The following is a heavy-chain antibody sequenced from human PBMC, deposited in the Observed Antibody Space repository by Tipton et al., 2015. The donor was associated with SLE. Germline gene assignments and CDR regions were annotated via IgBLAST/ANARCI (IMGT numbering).Heavy chain of an antibody. CDR1: GYSISSGFY. CDR3: ARLSTDYADRSGYGYFDH. V-gene: IGHV4-38-2*02. J-gene: IGHJ4*02. CDR2: MYHDGST. D-gene: IGHD3-22*01. Sequence: TLSLTCTVSGYSISSGFYWGWIRQPPGKGLEWIASMYHDGSTYYNPSLKSRVTISVDTTKNQFSLRLTSVSAADTAVYYCARLSTDYADRSGYGYFDHWGQGTLVTVSS.